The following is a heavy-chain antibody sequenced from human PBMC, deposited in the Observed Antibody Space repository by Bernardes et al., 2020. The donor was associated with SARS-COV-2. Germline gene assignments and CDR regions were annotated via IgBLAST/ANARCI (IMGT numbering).Heavy chain of an antibody. CDR1: DGSIRSNY. Sequence: SETLSLTCSVSDGSIRSNYWSWIRQPPGKGLEWIGNIYHSGSTNYNPSLKSRVTMSVDTSENQFSLKLSSVTAADTAVYYCARHVLDTSAWYDVGYFDYWGQGTLVTVAS. CDR3: ARHVLDTSAWYDVGYFDY. V-gene: IGHV4-59*08. D-gene: IGHD6-19*01. J-gene: IGHJ4*02. CDR2: IYHSGST.